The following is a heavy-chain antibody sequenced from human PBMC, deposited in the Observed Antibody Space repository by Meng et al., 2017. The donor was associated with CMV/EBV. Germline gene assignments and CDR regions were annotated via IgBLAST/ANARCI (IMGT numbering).Heavy chain of an antibody. Sequence: ASVKVSCKASGYTFTGYYMHWVRQAPGQGLEWMGWINPNSGGTNYAQKFQGRVTMTRATSISTAYMELSRLRSDDTAVYYCARDRHMVRGVIGRREGMDVWGQGTTVTVSS. D-gene: IGHD3-10*01. CDR3: ARDRHMVRGVIGRREGMDV. J-gene: IGHJ6*02. CDR2: INPNSGGT. V-gene: IGHV1-2*02. CDR1: GYTFTGYY.